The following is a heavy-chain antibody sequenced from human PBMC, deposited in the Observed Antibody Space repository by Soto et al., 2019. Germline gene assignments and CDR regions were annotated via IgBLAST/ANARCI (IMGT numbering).Heavy chain of an antibody. V-gene: IGHV3-48*03. CDR3: ARGFGRFNY. D-gene: IGHD3-10*01. CDR2: IDGSGTTK. Sequence: EVQLLESGGGLVQPGGSLRLSCGVSGFTFNDFEMNWVRQAPGKGLEWLAYIDGSGTTKKYADSVRGRFTISRVNHNNSPFLQMSSLSAVDTAIYYCARGFGRFNYWGQGTLVSVSS. J-gene: IGHJ4*02. CDR1: GFTFNDFE.